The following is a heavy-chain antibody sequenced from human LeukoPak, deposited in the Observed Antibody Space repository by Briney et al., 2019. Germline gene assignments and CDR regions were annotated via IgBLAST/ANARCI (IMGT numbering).Heavy chain of an antibody. Sequence: GRSLRLSCAASGFTFSSYAMHWVRQAPGKGLEWVAVISYDGSNKYYADSVKGRFTISRDNSKNTLYLQMNSLRAEDTAVYYCARGAAYYDFWSGYLSPYYYYYGMDVWGQGTTATVSS. CDR3: ARGAAYYDFWSGYLSPYYYYYGMDV. D-gene: IGHD3-3*01. CDR2: ISYDGSNK. J-gene: IGHJ6*02. V-gene: IGHV3-30-3*01. CDR1: GFTFSSYA.